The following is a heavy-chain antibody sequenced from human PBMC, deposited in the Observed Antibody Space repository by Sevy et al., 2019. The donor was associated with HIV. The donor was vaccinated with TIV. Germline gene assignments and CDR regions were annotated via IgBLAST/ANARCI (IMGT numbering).Heavy chain of an antibody. V-gene: IGHV3-33*01. D-gene: IGHD2-2*01. J-gene: IGHJ4*02. Sequence: GGSLRLSCAASGFSFSNYGMHWVRQAPGKGLEWVAVIWYDGSNKYYADSVKGRFTISGDNSKNTLYLQMHSLRAEDTAVYYCARDGIVIVPAAVAVTGYFDYWGQGTLVTVSS. CDR2: IWYDGSNK. CDR3: ARDGIVIVPAAVAVTGYFDY. CDR1: GFSFSNYG.